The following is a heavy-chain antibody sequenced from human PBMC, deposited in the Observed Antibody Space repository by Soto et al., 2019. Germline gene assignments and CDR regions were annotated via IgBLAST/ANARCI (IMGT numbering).Heavy chain of an antibody. CDR3: GSPRSGPSPDVGH. CDR1: VFSVDTTYC. CDR2: INPNSGDT. D-gene: IGHD2-15*01. J-gene: IGHJ4*01. V-gene: IGHV1-2*02. Sequence: GASVKVSCKASVFSVDTTYCIHWVRRAPGQGLGWMGSINPNSGDTNYAQNFQGRVTMTRDTSISTAYMEVSSLTSDDTAVYYCGSPRSGPSPDVGHWGHGTVVTVS.